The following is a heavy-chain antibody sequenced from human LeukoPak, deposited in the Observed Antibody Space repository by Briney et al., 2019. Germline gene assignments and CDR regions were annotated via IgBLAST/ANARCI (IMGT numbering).Heavy chain of an antibody. CDR3: ARSERYSSGWYFYSDY. D-gene: IGHD6-19*01. CDR2: IYYSGKT. V-gene: IGHV4-59*01. CDR1: GGSISSFY. Sequence: PSETLSLTCTVSGGSISSFYWTWIRRPPGKGLEWIGYIYYSGKTNYNPSLKSRVTISIDTSKNQFSLNLSSVTAADTAVYYCARSERYSSGWYFYSDYWGQGTLVTVSS. J-gene: IGHJ4*02.